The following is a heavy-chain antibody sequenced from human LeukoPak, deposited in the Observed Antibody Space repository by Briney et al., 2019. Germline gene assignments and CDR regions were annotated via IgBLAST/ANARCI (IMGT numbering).Heavy chain of an antibody. V-gene: IGHV3-20*01. J-gene: IGHJ4*02. D-gene: IGHD3-16*01. CDR2: INWNGGST. Sequence: GGSLRLSCAASGFTFDDYGMSWVRQAPGKGLEWVSGINWNGGSTGYADSVKGRFTISRDNAKNSLYLQMNSLRAEDTALYHCARKGVGGELGGFDYWGQGTPVTVSS. CDR1: GFTFDDYG. CDR3: ARKGVGGELGGFDY.